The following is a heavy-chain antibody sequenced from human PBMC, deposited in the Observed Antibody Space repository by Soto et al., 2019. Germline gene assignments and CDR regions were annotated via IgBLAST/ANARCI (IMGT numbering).Heavy chain of an antibody. Sequence: SETLSLTCTVSGGSISSGDYYWSWIRQPPGKGLEWIGYIYYSGSTYYNPSLKSRVTISVDTSKNHFSLKLSSVTAADTAVYYCARGVILVRGVIIPWFDPWGQGTLVTVSA. D-gene: IGHD3-10*01. CDR3: ARGVILVRGVIIPWFDP. J-gene: IGHJ5*02. CDR1: GGSISSGDYY. CDR2: IYYSGST. V-gene: IGHV4-30-4*01.